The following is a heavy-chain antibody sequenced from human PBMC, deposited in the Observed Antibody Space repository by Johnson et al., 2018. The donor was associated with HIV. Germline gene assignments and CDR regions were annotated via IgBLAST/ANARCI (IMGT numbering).Heavy chain of an antibody. CDR1: GFTFSSYA. J-gene: IGHJ3*02. Sequence: QVQLVESGGGVVQPGRSLRLSCAASGFTFSSYAMHLVRQAPGKGLEWVAVISYDGSNKYYADSVKGRFTISRDNSKNTLYLQMNSLRAEDTAVFYCAKGPIAVTTGAFDIWGQGTMVTVSS. D-gene: IGHD4-17*01. CDR3: AKGPIAVTTGAFDI. V-gene: IGHV3-30-3*01. CDR2: ISYDGSNK.